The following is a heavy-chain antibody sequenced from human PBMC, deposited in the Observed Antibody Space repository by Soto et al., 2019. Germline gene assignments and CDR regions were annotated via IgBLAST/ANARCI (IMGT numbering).Heavy chain of an antibody. J-gene: IGHJ4*02. Sequence: QVQLVESGGGVVQPGRSLRLSCAASGFTFSSYGMHWVRQAPGKGLEWVAVISYDGSNKYYADSVKGRFTISRDNSKNTLYLQMNSLRAEDTAVYYCAKDPQSGYYDSSDGAADWGQGTLVTVSS. CDR2: ISYDGSNK. CDR3: AKDPQSGYYDSSDGAAD. V-gene: IGHV3-30*18. CDR1: GFTFSSYG. D-gene: IGHD3-22*01.